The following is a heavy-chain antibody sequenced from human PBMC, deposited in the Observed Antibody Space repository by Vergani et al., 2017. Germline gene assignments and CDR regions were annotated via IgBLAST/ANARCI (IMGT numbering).Heavy chain of an antibody. Sequence: QVKLEESGGGVVQPGRSLRLSCAASGFSFGNYAMHWVRQAPGKGLEWVGVISYDGTEKKYADSVNGRFTISRDNSKNTLYLQMNSLRAEDTAVYYCAKVIAAAGDDAFDIWGQGTMVTVSS. D-gene: IGHD6-13*01. V-gene: IGHV3-30-3*01. CDR3: AKVIAAAGDDAFDI. CDR2: ISYDGTEK. J-gene: IGHJ3*02. CDR1: GFSFGNYA.